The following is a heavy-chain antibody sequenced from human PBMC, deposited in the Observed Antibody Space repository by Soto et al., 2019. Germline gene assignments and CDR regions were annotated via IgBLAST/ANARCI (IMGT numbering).Heavy chain of an antibody. D-gene: IGHD3-10*01. Sequence: GGSLRLSCAASGFTFSSYAMSWVRQAPGKGLEWVSAISGSGGSTYYADSVKGRFTISRDNSKNTLYLQMNSLRAEDTAVYYCAKSLITMVRGVRTRPRYYYYYGMDVWGQGTTVTVSS. CDR1: GFTFSSYA. V-gene: IGHV3-23*01. CDR3: AKSLITMVRGVRTRPRYYYYYGMDV. CDR2: ISGSGGST. J-gene: IGHJ6*01.